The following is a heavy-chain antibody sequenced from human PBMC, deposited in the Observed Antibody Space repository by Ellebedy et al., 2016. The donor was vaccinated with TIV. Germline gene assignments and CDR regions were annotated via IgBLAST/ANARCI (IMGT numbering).Heavy chain of an antibody. V-gene: IGHV3-30-3*01. CDR1: GFTFSSYA. CDR3: VREFTVSRILVFDY. Sequence: GGSLRLSCAASGFTFSSYAMHWVRQAPGKGLEWVASISYSGSSKNYADSVKGRFSISRDNSKNTLYLQMNSLRAEDTAVYFCVREFTVSRILVFDYWGQGTLVTVSS. D-gene: IGHD4-17*01. J-gene: IGHJ4*02. CDR2: ISYSGSSK.